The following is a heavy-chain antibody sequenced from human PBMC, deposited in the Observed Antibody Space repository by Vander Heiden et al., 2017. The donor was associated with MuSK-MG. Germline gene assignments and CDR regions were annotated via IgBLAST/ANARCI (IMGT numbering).Heavy chain of an antibody. CDR3: ARGIDSSGNDGRDAFDI. Sequence: QVQLQQWGAGLLKPSETLSLTCAVYGGSFSGYYWSWIRQPPGKGLEWIGEINHSGSTNYNQSRKRRVTISVDTSKNQFSLKLSSVTAADTAVYYCARGIDSSGNDGRDAFDIWGQGTMVTVYS. J-gene: IGHJ3*02. CDR1: GGSFSGYY. V-gene: IGHV4-34*01. CDR2: INHSGST. D-gene: IGHD3-22*01.